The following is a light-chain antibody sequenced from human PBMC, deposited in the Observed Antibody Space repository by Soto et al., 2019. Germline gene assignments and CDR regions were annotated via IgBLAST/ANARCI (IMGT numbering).Light chain of an antibody. CDR2: EVS. J-gene: IGLJ2*01. CDR1: SSDVGTYKF. V-gene: IGLV2-14*01. Sequence: SALTQPASVSGSPGQSITISCTGTSSDVGTYKFVSWYQHHPGKAPKVIIYEVSNRPSGVSARFSGSKSGNTASLTVSGLQADDEADYYCSSYTSSGTTLVIFGGGTKLTVL. CDR3: SSYTSSGTTLVI.